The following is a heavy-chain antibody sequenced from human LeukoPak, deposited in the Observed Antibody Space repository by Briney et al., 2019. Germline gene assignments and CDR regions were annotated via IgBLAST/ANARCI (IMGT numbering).Heavy chain of an antibody. CDR2: MNEDGSEK. Sequence: GGSLRLSCAASGFGFSNYWMSWVRQAPGKGLEWVANMNEDGSEKNYVDSVRGRFTISRDNAQDSLYLQMNSLRAEDTAVYYCARDRGYSNFDYWGQGTLLTVSS. CDR1: GFGFSNYW. V-gene: IGHV3-7*01. D-gene: IGHD4-11*01. CDR3: ARDRGYSNFDY. J-gene: IGHJ4*02.